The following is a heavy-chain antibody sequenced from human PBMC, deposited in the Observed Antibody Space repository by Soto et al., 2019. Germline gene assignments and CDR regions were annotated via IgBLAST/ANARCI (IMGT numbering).Heavy chain of an antibody. CDR1: GFTFSSYA. CDR3: ARDPANYDSSGLLDY. D-gene: IGHD3-22*01. Sequence: PGGSLRLSCAASGFTFSSYAMHGVRQAPGKGLEWVAVISYDGSNKYYADSVKGRFTISRDNSKNTLYLQMNSLRAEDTAVYYCARDPANYDSSGLLDYWGQGTLVTVTS. CDR2: ISYDGSNK. J-gene: IGHJ4*02. V-gene: IGHV3-30-3*01.